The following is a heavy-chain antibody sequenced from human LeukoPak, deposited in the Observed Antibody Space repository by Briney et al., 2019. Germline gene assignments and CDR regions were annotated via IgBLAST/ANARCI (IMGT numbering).Heavy chain of an antibody. CDR2: IYYSGST. CDR1: GGSISSYY. D-gene: IGHD5-12*01. J-gene: IGHJ4*02. Sequence: SETLSLTCTVSGGSISSYYWSWIRQPPGKGLEWIGYIYYSGSTNYNPSLKSRVTISVDTSKNQFSLKLSSVTAADTAVYYCARHGGYSGYDYRFDYWGQGTLATVSS. V-gene: IGHV4-59*08. CDR3: ARHGGYSGYDYRFDY.